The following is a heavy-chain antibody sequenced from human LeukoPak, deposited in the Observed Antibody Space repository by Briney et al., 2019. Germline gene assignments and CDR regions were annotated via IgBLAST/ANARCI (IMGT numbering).Heavy chain of an antibody. CDR3: ARDWIWPQIDY. CDR1: GFTFSSYW. D-gene: IGHD2-2*03. V-gene: IGHV3-7*01. Sequence: YPGGSLRLSCAASGFTFSSYWMSWVRQAPGQGLEWVANIKQDGGEKYYVDSVKGRFTISRDNAKNSLYLQMNSLRAEDTAVYYCARDWIWPQIDYWGQGTLVTVSS. J-gene: IGHJ4*02. CDR2: IKQDGGEK.